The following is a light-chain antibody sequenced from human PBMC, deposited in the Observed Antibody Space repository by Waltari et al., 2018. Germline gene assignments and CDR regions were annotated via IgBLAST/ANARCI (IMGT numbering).Light chain of an antibody. Sequence: QSVLTQPPSASGTPGQRVTISCSGSSSNNGSNYVYWDQQRPGTAPTLLIYRKNQQPSVVPHRCPGSKSGTSASLAISGLRSEDEADYYCAAWDASLSGPVFGGGTKLTVL. J-gene: IGLJ2*01. V-gene: IGLV1-47*01. CDR2: RKN. CDR3: AAWDASLSGPV. CDR1: SSNNGSNY.